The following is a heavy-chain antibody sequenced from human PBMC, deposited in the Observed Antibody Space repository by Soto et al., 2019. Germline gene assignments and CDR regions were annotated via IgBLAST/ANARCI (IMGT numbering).Heavy chain of an antibody. CDR2: INHSGST. CDR3: ARVRGSDYSGSGGPLRPYYDYCMDV. J-gene: IGHJ6*02. V-gene: IGHV4-34*01. CDR1: GGSFSGYY. D-gene: IGHD3-10*01. Sequence: SETLSLTCAVYGGSFSGYYWSWIRQPPGKGLEWIGEINHSGSTNYNPSLKSRVTISVDTSKNQFSLKLSSVTAADTAVYYCARVRGSDYSGSGGPLRPYYDYCMDVWGQGTMVTVSS.